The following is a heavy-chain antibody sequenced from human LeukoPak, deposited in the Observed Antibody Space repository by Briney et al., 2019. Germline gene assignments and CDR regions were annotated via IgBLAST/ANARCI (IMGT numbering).Heavy chain of an antibody. V-gene: IGHV4-34*01. Sequence: SETLSLTCAVYGGSFSGYYWSWIRQPPGKGLEWIGEINHSGSTNYNPSLKSRVTISVDTSKNQFSLKLSSVTAADTAVYYCANLAAAGTGWFDPWGQGTLVTVSS. CDR2: INHSGST. CDR3: ANLAAAGTGWFDP. D-gene: IGHD6-13*01. CDR1: GGSFSGYY. J-gene: IGHJ5*02.